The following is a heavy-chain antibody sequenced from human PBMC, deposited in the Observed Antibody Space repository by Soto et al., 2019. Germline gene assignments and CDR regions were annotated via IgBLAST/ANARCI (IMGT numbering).Heavy chain of an antibody. D-gene: IGHD3-3*01. Sequence: GGALRLPWTVSGFNFSSLGWHWVRQAQGKGLGGVGVITYDGSNKYYADSVKGRFTIPKNNFKNTLYLQMNSRRAEDMAVYYCGKGSYDFWSVYYRARNKDYYMDVWGKGTTVTVSS. J-gene: IGHJ6*03. V-gene: IGHV3-30*18. CDR2: ITYDGSNK. CDR1: GFNFSSLG. CDR3: GKGSYDFWSVYYRARNKDYYMDV.